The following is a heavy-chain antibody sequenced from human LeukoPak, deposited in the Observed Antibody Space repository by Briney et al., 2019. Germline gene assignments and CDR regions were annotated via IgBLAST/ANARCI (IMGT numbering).Heavy chain of an antibody. D-gene: IGHD4-17*01. Sequence: SETLSLTCTVSGGSISSSSYYWGWIRQPPGKGLEWIGSIYYSGSTYYNPSLKSRVTISVDTSKNQFSLKLSSVTAADTAVYYCAWRHRPDDYGDYVSYFDLWGRGTLVTVSS. CDR2: IYYSGST. J-gene: IGHJ2*01. CDR3: AWRHRPDDYGDYVSYFDL. CDR1: GGSISSSSYY. V-gene: IGHV4-39*07.